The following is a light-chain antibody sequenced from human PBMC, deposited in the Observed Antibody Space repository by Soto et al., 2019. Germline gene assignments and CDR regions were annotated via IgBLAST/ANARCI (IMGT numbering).Light chain of an antibody. CDR3: QQGRNWPLT. V-gene: IGKV3-15*01. Sequence: EIVMTQSPATLSLSPGERAALSCRASQSINSELAWYQQKPGQPPRLLIYGASTRATGVPARFTGSESGSEFTLTISELQSEDFAVYYCQQGRNWPLTFGQGTRLEI. CDR1: QSINSE. J-gene: IGKJ2*01. CDR2: GAS.